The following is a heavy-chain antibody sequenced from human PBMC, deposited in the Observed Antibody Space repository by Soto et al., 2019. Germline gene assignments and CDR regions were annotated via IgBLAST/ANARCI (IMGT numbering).Heavy chain of an antibody. CDR3: AKNLNYYYYYGMDV. Sequence: AVGSLRLSCAASGFTFSSYGVHWVRQAPGKGLEWVAFISFDASNKYYEDSVKGRFTISRDNSKNTLYLQMSSLSAEDTGVYYCAKNLNYYYYYGMDVWGQGTTVTVSS. V-gene: IGHV3-30*18. J-gene: IGHJ6*02. CDR1: GFTFSSYG. CDR2: ISFDASNK.